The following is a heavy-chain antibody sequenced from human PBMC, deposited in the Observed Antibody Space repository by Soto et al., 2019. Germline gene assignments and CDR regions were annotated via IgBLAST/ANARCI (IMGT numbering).Heavy chain of an antibody. D-gene: IGHD3-22*01. Sequence: GGSLRLSCSASGFTFSSYAMHWVRQAPGKGLEYVSSISTNGGSTHYADSVKGRFTISRDNSKNTQYLHMSSLRADDTAVYYCVKGEYYYDSSGYYPFDYWGQGTLVTVSS. CDR2: ISTNGGST. CDR1: GFTFSSYA. J-gene: IGHJ4*02. V-gene: IGHV3-64D*06. CDR3: VKGEYYYDSSGYYPFDY.